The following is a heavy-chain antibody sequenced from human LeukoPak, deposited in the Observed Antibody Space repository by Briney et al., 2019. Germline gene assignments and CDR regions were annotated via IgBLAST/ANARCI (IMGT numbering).Heavy chain of an antibody. V-gene: IGHV3-30*02. D-gene: IGHD3-22*01. CDR1: GFTFSSYG. CDR2: IRYDGSNK. CDR3: ARDYYDSSGYYYLDY. J-gene: IGHJ4*02. Sequence: GGSLRLSCAASGFTFSSYGMHWVRQAPGKGLEWVAFIRYDGSNKYYADSVKGRFTISRDNAKNSLYLQMNSLRAEDTAVYYCARDYYDSSGYYYLDYWGQGTLVTVSS.